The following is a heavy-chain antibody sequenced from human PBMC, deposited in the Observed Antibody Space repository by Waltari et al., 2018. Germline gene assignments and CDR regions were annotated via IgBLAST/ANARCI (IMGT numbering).Heavy chain of an antibody. J-gene: IGHJ4*02. Sequence: EVQLVESGGGLVKPGGSLRLSCAASGFTFSSYSMNWVRQAPGKGLEWVSSISSSSSYIYYADSGKGRFTTSRDNAKNSLYLQMNSLRAEDTAVYYCARDHGGGKPGYSSGPLDYWGQGTLVTVSS. V-gene: IGHV3-21*01. CDR2: ISSSSSYI. D-gene: IGHD6-19*01. CDR3: ARDHGGGKPGYSSGPLDY. CDR1: GFTFSSYS.